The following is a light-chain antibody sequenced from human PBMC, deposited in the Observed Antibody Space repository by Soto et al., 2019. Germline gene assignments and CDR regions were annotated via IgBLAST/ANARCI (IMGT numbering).Light chain of an antibody. CDR3: QQYSNWPVS. CDR1: QNIGSQ. J-gene: IGKJ4*01. V-gene: IGKV3-15*01. Sequence: EIVLTQSPATLSVSPGERVTLSCRASQNIGSQLAWYQQKPGHVPRLFIYDASTRATGIPARFSGSGSGTESTLTISSLQSEDSAVYSCQQYSNWPVSFGGGTKVEI. CDR2: DAS.